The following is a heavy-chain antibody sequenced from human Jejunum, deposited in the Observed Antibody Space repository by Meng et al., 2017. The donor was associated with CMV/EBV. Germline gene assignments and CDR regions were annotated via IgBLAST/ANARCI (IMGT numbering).Heavy chain of an antibody. CDR2: IKPDGSEI. D-gene: IGHD1-1*01. J-gene: IGHJ3*02. CDR3: ASGNDFNI. CDR1: GFTFSIHW. Sequence: SCADSGFTFSIHWMSWVRQPPGKGPEWVASIKPDGSEIQYVGSLRGRFTVSRDSARKSLYLQMNSLTAEDTAVYYCASGNDFNIWGQGTLVTVSS. V-gene: IGHV3-7*01.